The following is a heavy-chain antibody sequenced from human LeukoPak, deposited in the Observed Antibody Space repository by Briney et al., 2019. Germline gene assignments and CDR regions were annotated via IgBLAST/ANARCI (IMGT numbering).Heavy chain of an antibody. D-gene: IGHD2-15*01. Sequence: SGTLSLTCAVSGGSISSSNWWSWVRQPPGKGLEWIGEIYHSGSTNYNPSLKSRVTISVDKSKNQFSLKLSSVTAADTAVYYCARVVAALLDNWFDPWGQGTLVTVSS. CDR2: IYHSGST. CDR1: GGSISSSNW. J-gene: IGHJ5*02. CDR3: ARVVAALLDNWFDP. V-gene: IGHV4-4*02.